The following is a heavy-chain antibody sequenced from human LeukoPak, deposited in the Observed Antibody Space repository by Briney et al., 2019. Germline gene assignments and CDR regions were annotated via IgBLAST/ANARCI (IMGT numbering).Heavy chain of an antibody. J-gene: IGHJ4*02. CDR2: IRYDGSNK. CDR1: GFTFSSYG. D-gene: IGHD4-11*01. Sequence: PGGSLRLSCAASGFTFSSYGMHWVRQAPGKGLEWVAFIRYDGSNKYYADSVKGRFTISRDNSKNTLYLQMNSLRAEDTAVYYCAKGDTVTTYNYFDYWGQGTLVTVSS. CDR3: AKGDTVTTYNYFDY. V-gene: IGHV3-30*02.